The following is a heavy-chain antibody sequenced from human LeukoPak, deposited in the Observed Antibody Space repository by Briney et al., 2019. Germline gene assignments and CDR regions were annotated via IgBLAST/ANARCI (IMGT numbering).Heavy chain of an antibody. Sequence: GESLKTSCKGSGYSFTGYWIGWVRQMPGKGLEWMGIIYPGDSDTRYSPSFQGQVTISADKSISTAYLQWSSLKASDTAMYYCARRASYSGYGVDYWGQGTLVTVSS. CDR1: GYSFTGYW. CDR3: ARRASYSGYGVDY. V-gene: IGHV5-51*01. CDR2: IYPGDSDT. J-gene: IGHJ4*02. D-gene: IGHD5-12*01.